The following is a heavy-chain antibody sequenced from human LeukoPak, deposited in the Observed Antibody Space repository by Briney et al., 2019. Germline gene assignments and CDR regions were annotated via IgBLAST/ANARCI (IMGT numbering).Heavy chain of an antibody. CDR3: AREPGYSYGHLDY. V-gene: IGHV3-74*01. CDR2: INSDGSST. J-gene: IGHJ4*02. Sequence: GGSLRLSCAASRFTFSSYEMNWVRQAPGKGLVWVSRINSDGSSTSYADSVKGRFTISRDNAKNTLYLQMNSLRAEDTAVYYCAREPGYSYGHLDYWGQGTLVTVSS. D-gene: IGHD5-18*01. CDR1: RFTFSSYE.